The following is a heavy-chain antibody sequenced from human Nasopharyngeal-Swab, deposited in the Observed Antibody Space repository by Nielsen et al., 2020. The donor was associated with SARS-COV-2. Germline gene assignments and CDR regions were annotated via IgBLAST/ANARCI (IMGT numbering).Heavy chain of an antibody. CDR1: GFAFSNHG. CDR2: ISYEGSSI. D-gene: IGHD3-10*01. Sequence: GESLKISCAASGFAFSNHGMHWVRQAPGKGLEWVGVISYEGSSIQYEDSLKGRFTISRDNFRNTVNLQMSALRLEDTAVYFCVRDVSYASGSAYNFDHWGRGTLVTVSS. V-gene: IGHV3-30*03. J-gene: IGHJ4*02. CDR3: VRDVSYASGSAYNFDH.